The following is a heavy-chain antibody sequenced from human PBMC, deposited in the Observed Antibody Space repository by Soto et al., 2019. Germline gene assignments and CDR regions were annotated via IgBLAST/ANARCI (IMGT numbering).Heavy chain of an antibody. Sequence: SGPTVVNPTQTLTLTCTFSGFSLSTSGMSVSWIRQPPGKVLEWLARIDWDDDKYYSTSLQTRLTISKDTSKNQVVLTMTNMDPVDTATYYCARTPGGYDILTGYYYYYGMDVWGQGT. CDR3: ARTPGGYDILTGYYYYYGMDV. D-gene: IGHD3-9*01. J-gene: IGHJ6*02. V-gene: IGHV2-70*11. CDR1: GFSLSTSGMS. CDR2: IDWDDDK.